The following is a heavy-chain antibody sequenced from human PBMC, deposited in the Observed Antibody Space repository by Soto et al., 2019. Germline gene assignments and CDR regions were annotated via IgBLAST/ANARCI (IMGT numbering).Heavy chain of an antibody. CDR3: ARDTALSGPGYYYGMDV. J-gene: IGHJ6*02. CDR1: GYTFTSYG. Sequence: ASVKVSCKASGYTFTSYGISWVRQAPGQGLEWMGWISAYNGNTNYAQKLQGRVTMTTDTSTSTAYMELRSLRPDDTAVYYCARDTALSGPGYYYGMDVWGQGTTVTVSS. D-gene: IGHD2-15*01. V-gene: IGHV1-18*04. CDR2: ISAYNGNT.